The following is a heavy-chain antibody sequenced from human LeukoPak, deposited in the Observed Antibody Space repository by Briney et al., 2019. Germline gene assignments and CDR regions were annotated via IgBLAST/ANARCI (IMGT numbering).Heavy chain of an antibody. CDR3: AKDGYSYGYYYYYYYMDV. Sequence: SETLSLTCAVYGGSFSGYYWSWIRQPPGKGLEWIGEINHSGSTNYNPSRKSRVTISVDTSKNQFSLKLSSVTAADTAVYYCAKDGYSYGYYYYYYYMDVWGKGTTVTISS. CDR1: GGSFSGYY. D-gene: IGHD5-18*01. CDR2: INHSGST. J-gene: IGHJ6*03. V-gene: IGHV4-34*01.